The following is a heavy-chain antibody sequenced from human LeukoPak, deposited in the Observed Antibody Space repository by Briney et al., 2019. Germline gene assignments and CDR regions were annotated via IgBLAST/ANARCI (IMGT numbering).Heavy chain of an antibody. CDR1: GGSISSYY. D-gene: IGHD3-22*01. CDR2: IYYSGST. V-gene: IGHV4-59*01. CDR3: ARSIYDSSGYYYGAPGVFDY. J-gene: IGHJ4*02. Sequence: PSETLSLTCTVSGGSISSYYWSWIRQPPGKGLEWIGYIYYSGSTNYNPSLKSRVTISVDTSKNQFSLKLSSVTAADTAVYYCARSIYDSSGYYYGAPGVFDYWGQGTLVTVSS.